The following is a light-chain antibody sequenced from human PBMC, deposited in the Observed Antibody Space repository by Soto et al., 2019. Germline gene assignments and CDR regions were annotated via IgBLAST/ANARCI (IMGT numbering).Light chain of an antibody. Sequence: QSVLTQPPSVSGAPGQRVTISCTGSSSNIGAGYDVHWYQQLPGTAPKLLIYGNSNRPSGVPDRFSGSKSGTSASLAITWLQAEDEADYDCQSYDRRLSGSGVVFGGGTQLTVL. CDR2: GNS. CDR1: SSNIGAGYD. J-gene: IGLJ2*01. V-gene: IGLV1-40*01. CDR3: QSYDRRLSGSGVV.